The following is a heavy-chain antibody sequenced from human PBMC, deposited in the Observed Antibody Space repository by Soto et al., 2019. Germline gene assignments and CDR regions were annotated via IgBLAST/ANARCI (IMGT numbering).Heavy chain of an antibody. V-gene: IGHV1-18*01. D-gene: IGHD6-19*01. CDR2: INSYNGNT. Sequence: QVQLVQSGAEVKKPGASVKVSCKASGYTFTSYGIRWVRQAPGQGLERMGWINSYNGNTNSAQKLQGRVTMTTDTTTSTAFKELRSMRSDATAVYCGAREPVAGIWFDPWGQGTLVTVSS. CDR3: AREPVAGIWFDP. J-gene: IGHJ5*02. CDR1: GYTFTSYG.